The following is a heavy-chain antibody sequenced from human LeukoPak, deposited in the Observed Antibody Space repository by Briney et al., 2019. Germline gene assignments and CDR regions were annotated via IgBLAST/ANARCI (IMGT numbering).Heavy chain of an antibody. Sequence: SETLSLTCAVYGVSLSGYYWSWFRPPPGKGLEWIGEITHTGFTNYNPSLESRVVISVDTYNNHFSLKARSVAAADTAVYYCASRHIYSNYVDYWGQGTLVTVSS. CDR2: ITHTGFT. CDR1: GVSLSGYY. V-gene: IGHV4-34*01. CDR3: ASRHIYSNYVDY. D-gene: IGHD4-11*01. J-gene: IGHJ4*02.